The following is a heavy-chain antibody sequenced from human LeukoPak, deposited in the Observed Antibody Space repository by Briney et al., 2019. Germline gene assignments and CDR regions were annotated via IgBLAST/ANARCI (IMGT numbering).Heavy chain of an antibody. Sequence: GGSLRLSCAASGFTFSSYAMSWVRQAPGKGLEWVSAISGSGGSTYYADSVKGRFTISRDNSKNTLYLQMNSLRAEDTAVYYCAKDTAIARVLEWLLFFDYWGQGTLVTVSS. V-gene: IGHV3-23*01. D-gene: IGHD3-3*01. CDR2: ISGSGGST. CDR3: AKDTAIARVLEWLLFFDY. J-gene: IGHJ4*02. CDR1: GFTFSSYA.